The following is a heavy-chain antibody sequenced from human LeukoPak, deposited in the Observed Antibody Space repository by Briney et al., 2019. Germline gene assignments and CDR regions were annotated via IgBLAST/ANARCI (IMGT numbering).Heavy chain of an antibody. D-gene: IGHD3-22*01. CDR2: IIPILGIA. Sequence: ASVKVSCKASGGTFSSYAISWVRQAPGQGLEWMGRIIPILGIANYAQKFQGRVTITADKSTSTAYMELSSLRSEDTAVYYCARTYYYDSSGYLHWFDPWGQGTLVTVSS. V-gene: IGHV1-69*04. CDR1: GGTFSSYA. CDR3: ARTYYYDSSGYLHWFDP. J-gene: IGHJ5*02.